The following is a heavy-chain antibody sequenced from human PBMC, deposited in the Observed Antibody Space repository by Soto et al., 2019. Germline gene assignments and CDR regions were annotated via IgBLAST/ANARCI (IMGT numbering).Heavy chain of an antibody. J-gene: IGHJ4*02. V-gene: IGHV1-69*13. CDR1: GGTFSSYA. D-gene: IGHD6-19*01. CDR3: ARGEGIAVAGARPYYFDY. Sequence: SVKVSCKASGGTFSSYAINWVRQAPGQGLEWMGGIIPIFGTANYAQKFQGRVTITADESTSTAYMELSSLRSEDTAVYYCARGEGIAVAGARPYYFDYWGQGTLVTVSS. CDR2: IIPIFGTA.